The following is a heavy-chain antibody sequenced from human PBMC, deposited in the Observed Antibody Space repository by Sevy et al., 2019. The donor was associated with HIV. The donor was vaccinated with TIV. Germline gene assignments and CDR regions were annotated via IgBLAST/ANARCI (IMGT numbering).Heavy chain of an antibody. Sequence: SETLSLTCTVSGDSISGYYWSWIRQPPGKGLQWIGYIYYNGRTNYNPSLKRRVTISEATSKNQFSLRLTSVTAADTAVYYCARAWSVYYYAMDVWGQGTTVTVSS. CDR3: ARAWSVYYYAMDV. CDR2: IYYNGRT. D-gene: IGHD3-3*01. V-gene: IGHV4-59*01. CDR1: GDSISGYY. J-gene: IGHJ6*02.